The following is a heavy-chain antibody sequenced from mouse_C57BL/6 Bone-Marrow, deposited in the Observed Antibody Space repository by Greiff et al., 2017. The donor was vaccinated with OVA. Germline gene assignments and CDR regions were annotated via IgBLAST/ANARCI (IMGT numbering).Heavy chain of an antibody. CDR2: ISSGGSYT. V-gene: IGHV5-6*02. CDR1: GFTFSSYG. D-gene: IGHD2-5*01. CDR3: ARGYYSNYVYAMDY. J-gene: IGHJ4*01. Sequence: EVKLVESGGDLVKPGGSLKLSCAASGFTFSSYGMSWVRQTPDKRLEWVATISSGGSYTYYPDSVKGRFTISRDNAKNTLYLQMSSLKSEDTAMYYCARGYYSNYVYAMDYWGQGTSVTVSS.